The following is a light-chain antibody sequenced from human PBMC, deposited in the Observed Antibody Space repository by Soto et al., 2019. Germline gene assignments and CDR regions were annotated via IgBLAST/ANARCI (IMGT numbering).Light chain of an antibody. V-gene: IGLV2-11*01. CDR1: SSDVGRYNY. Sequence: QSALTQPRSVSGSPGQSVTISCTGTSSDVGRYNYVSWYQQHPGKAPKVILYDVAERPSGVPNRFSGSKSGNTASLTISGLQADDEADYYCSSYAGSMTWVFGGGTKVTVL. CDR2: DVA. CDR3: SSYAGSMTWV. J-gene: IGLJ3*02.